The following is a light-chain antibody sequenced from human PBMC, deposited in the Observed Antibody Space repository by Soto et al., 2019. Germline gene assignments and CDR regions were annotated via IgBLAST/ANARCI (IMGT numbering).Light chain of an antibody. CDR1: QSIRSSY. Sequence: EIVLTQSPGTLSLSPGERATLSCRASQSIRSSYLAWYQQKPGQAPRLLIDGASSRATGIPERFSGSGSGTDFTLTISRLEPEDSAMYYCQQYGTSPPSYTFGQGTKLEIK. J-gene: IGKJ2*01. CDR3: QQYGTSPPSYT. V-gene: IGKV3-20*01. CDR2: GAS.